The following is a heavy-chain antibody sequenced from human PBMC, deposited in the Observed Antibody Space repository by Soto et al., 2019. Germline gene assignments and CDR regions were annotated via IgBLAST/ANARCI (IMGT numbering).Heavy chain of an antibody. J-gene: IGHJ3*02. D-gene: IGHD2-2*01. CDR3: ARPEHAYCISTSCYVSAFHI. CDR1: GFTFSDYY. Sequence: QVQLVESGGGLVKPGGSLRLSCAASGFTFSDYYMSWIRQAPGKGLEWVSYISSSSSYTNYADSVKGRFTISRDNAKNSLYLQINSLRAEDTAVYYCARPEHAYCISTSCYVSAFHIWGQGTMVTVSS. V-gene: IGHV3-11*05. CDR2: ISSSSSYT.